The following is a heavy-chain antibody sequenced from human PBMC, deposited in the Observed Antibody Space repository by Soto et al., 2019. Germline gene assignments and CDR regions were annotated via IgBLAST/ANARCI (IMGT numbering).Heavy chain of an antibody. J-gene: IGHJ4*02. D-gene: IGHD3-3*01. Sequence: PSETLSLTCAVYGGSFSGYYWSWIRQPPGKGLEWIGEINHSGSTNYNPSLKSRVTISVDTSKNQFSLKLSSVTAADTAVYYCARTYVDYFWSGSYGSLSYYWGQGTLVPVSS. CDR3: ARTYVDYFWSGSYGSLSYY. CDR2: INHSGST. CDR1: GGSFSGYY. V-gene: IGHV4-34*01.